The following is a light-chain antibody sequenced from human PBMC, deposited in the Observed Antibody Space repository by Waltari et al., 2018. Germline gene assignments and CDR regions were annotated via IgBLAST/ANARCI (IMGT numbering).Light chain of an antibody. Sequence: EIVMTQSPATLSVFPGERATLPCRASQSIRSKLAWYQHKPGQAPRLLIYGASTRATGVPARFSGSGSGTEFTLTISSLQSEDFAVYFCQQYDNWLGTFGQGTKVEIK. J-gene: IGKJ1*01. CDR1: QSIRSK. V-gene: IGKV3-15*01. CDR2: GAS. CDR3: QQYDNWLGT.